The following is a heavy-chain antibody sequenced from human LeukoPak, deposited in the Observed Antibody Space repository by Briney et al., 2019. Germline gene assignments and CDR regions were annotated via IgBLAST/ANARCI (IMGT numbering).Heavy chain of an antibody. CDR3: ARELGDYFDY. V-gene: IGHV3-21*04. CDR2: ISYTGTYI. J-gene: IGHJ4*02. D-gene: IGHD4-17*01. CDR1: AFSLSAYN. Sequence: GGSLRLSCAASAFSLSAYNMNWVRQAPGKGLEWVSSISYTGTYIYYADSVKGRFTISRDNAQNTLYLQMNSLRAEDTAVYYCARELGDYFDYWGQGTLVTVSS.